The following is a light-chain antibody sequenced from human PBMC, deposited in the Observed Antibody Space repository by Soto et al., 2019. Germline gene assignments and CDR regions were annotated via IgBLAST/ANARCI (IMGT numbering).Light chain of an antibody. CDR1: GSDVGSYNY. V-gene: IGLV2-14*01. CDR3: SSYTSSTTPYV. CDR2: DVS. Sequence: QSALTQPASVPGSPGQSITISCTGTGSDVGSYNYVSWYQQHPGKAPNLIIYDVSNRPSEVSDRFSGSKSGNTASLTISGLQAEDEADYYCSSYTSSTTPYVFGTGTKLTVL. J-gene: IGLJ1*01.